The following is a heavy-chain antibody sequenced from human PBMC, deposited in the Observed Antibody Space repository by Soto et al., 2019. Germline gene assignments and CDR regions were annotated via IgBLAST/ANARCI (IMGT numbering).Heavy chain of an antibody. V-gene: IGHV3-30*18. CDR2: ISYDGSNK. CDR1: GCTISSYG. CDR3: AKDRDPNDSRGYYPMLLDH. Sequence: GGSLRLSCAASGCTISSYGMHWVRQAPSKGLEWVAVISYDGSNKYYADSVKGRFTISRDNSKNTLYLQMNSLRTEDTAHYYCAKDRDPNDSRGYYPMLLDHWGQGTLDTVSS. D-gene: IGHD3-22*01. J-gene: IGHJ4*02.